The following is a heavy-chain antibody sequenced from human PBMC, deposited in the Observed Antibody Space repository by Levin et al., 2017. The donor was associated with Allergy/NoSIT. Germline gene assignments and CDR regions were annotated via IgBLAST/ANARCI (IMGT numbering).Heavy chain of an antibody. CDR3: ASRYGSGTYYQGNNY. J-gene: IGHJ4*02. CDR2: IITSGTHT. D-gene: IGHD3-10*01. V-gene: IGHV3-11*03. Sequence: TGGSLRLSCAASGFTFSDYYMSWIRQAPGKGLEWISYIITSGTHTSYADSVKGRFTISRDNANNLVFLQMNSLRAEDTAVYYCASRYGSGTYYQGNNYWGQGTLVTVSS. CDR1: GFTFSDYY.